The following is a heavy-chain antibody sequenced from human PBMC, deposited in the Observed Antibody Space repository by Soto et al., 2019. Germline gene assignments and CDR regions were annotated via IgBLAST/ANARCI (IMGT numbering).Heavy chain of an antibody. J-gene: IGHJ5*02. D-gene: IGHD2-2*02. CDR3: TTFNCTSTGCYKDKYYWFDP. Sequence: GSLRLSCVASGFSLNNAWMTWVRQAPGKGLEWIGRIKSKTEGGSTDYAAPVKDRMTISRDDSKNTLFLQMDSLKTEDTAVYYCTTFNCTSTGCYKDKYYWFDPWGQGP. CDR1: GFSLNNAW. V-gene: IGHV3-15*01. CDR2: IKSKTEGGST.